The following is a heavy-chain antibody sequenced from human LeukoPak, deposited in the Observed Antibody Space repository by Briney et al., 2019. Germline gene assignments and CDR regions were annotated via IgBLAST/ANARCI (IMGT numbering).Heavy chain of an antibody. CDR1: GFTFSDYY. Sequence: GGSLRLSCAASGFTFSDYYMSWIRQAPGKGPEWLSFIGASGSVKHYADSVMGRFAISRDNAKNSLFLQMNDLRVEDTAMYYCVRAPAGDSYGYYYWGPGTLVIVSS. D-gene: IGHD5-18*01. CDR3: VRAPAGDSYGYYY. V-gene: IGHV3-11*04. CDR2: IGASGSVK. J-gene: IGHJ4*02.